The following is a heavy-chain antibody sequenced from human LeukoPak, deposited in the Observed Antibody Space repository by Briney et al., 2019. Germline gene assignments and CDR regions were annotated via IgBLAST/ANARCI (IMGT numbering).Heavy chain of an antibody. D-gene: IGHD1-26*01. V-gene: IGHV3-33*08. CDR3: ARAPTGSFYYGMDV. CDR2: IWYDGSNK. Sequence: GGSLRLSCAASGFTFSSYSMNWVRQAPGKGLEWVALIWYDGSNKYYADSVKGRFTISRDNSKNTLYLQMRSLRAEDTAVYYCARAPTGSFYYGMDVWGQGTTVTVSS. J-gene: IGHJ6*02. CDR1: GFTFSSYS.